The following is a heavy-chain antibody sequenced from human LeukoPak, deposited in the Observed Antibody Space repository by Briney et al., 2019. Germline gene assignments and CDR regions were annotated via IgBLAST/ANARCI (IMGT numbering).Heavy chain of an antibody. Sequence: ASVTVSCKASGYTFTSYDINWVRQAPGQGLEWMGWMNPNSGNTDYAQKFQGRVTMTRNTSISTAYMDVRSLRSEDTAVYYCPRGGPRRITMVRGVIISQTYYFDYWGQGTLVTVSS. CDR2: MNPNSGNT. CDR1: GYTFTSYD. CDR3: PRGGPRRITMVRGVIISQTYYFDY. V-gene: IGHV1-8*01. D-gene: IGHD3-10*01. J-gene: IGHJ4*02.